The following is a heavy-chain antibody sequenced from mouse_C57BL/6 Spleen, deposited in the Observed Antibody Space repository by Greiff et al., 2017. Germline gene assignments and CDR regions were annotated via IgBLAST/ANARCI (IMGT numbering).Heavy chain of an antibody. V-gene: IGHV1-52*01. Sequence: QVQLQQPGAELVRPGSSVKLSCKASGYTFTSYWMHWVKQRPIQGLEWIGNIDPSDSETHYNQKFKDKATLTVDKSSSTAYMQLSSLTSEDSAVYYCARGSDPYLDYWGQGTTLTVSS. CDR1: GYTFTSYW. CDR2: IDPSDSET. CDR3: ARGSDPYLDY. D-gene: IGHD3-1*01. J-gene: IGHJ2*01.